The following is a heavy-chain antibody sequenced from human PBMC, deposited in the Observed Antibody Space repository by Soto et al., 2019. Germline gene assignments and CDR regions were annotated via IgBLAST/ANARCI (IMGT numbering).Heavy chain of an antibody. D-gene: IGHD5-18*01. V-gene: IGHV3-23*01. J-gene: IGHJ4*01. Sequence: PGGSLRLSCVASGFSFSSYDMSWVRQAPGKGLEWVLFIIGNSGTTYYADSVKGRFTISRDNSKNTLYLQMSSLGAEDTAAYYCAKGSTYSFYFDHWGQGTLVTVSS. CDR2: IIGNSGTT. CDR3: AKGSTYSFYFDH. CDR1: GFSFSSYD.